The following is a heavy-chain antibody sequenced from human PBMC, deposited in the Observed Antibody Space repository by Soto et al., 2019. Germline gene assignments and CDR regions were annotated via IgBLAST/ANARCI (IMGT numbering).Heavy chain of an antibody. J-gene: IGHJ3*02. D-gene: IGHD2-2*01. V-gene: IGHV6-1*01. CDR1: GDSVSSNSAA. CDR2: TYYRSKWYN. Sequence: SQTLSLTCAISGDSVSSNSAAWNWIRQSPSRGLEWLGRTYYRSKWYNDYAVSVKSRITINPDTSKNQFSLQLNSVTPEDTAVYYCARAPYCSSTSCYAFDIWGQGTMVTVSS. CDR3: ARAPYCSSTSCYAFDI.